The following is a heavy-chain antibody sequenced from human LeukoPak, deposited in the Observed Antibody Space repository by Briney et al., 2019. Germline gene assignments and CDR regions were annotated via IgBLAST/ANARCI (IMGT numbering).Heavy chain of an antibody. CDR2: IWYDGSNK. J-gene: IGHJ4*02. Sequence: PGGSLRLSCAASGFTFSSYGMHWVRQAPGRGLEWVAVIWYDGSNKNYADSVKGRFTISRDNPKKTLYLQMNSLRVEDTAVYYCARQNTPHGNFDYWGQGTLVTVSS. CDR1: GFTFSSYG. D-gene: IGHD1-26*01. V-gene: IGHV3-33*01. CDR3: ARQNTPHGNFDY.